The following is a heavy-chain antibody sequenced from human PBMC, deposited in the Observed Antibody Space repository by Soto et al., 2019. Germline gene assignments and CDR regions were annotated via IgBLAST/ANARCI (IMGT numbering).Heavy chain of an antibody. CDR1: GFSLSTSGMC. V-gene: IGHV2-70*11. Sequence: SGPTLVNPTQTLTLTCTFSGFSLSTSGMCVSWIRQPPGKALEWLARIDWDDDKYYSTSLKTRLTISKDTSKNQVVLTMTNMDPVDTATYYCARIRPYGSGSYYNEVHRRDYYGMDVWGQGT. CDR3: ARIRPYGSGSYYNEVHRRDYYGMDV. J-gene: IGHJ6*02. CDR2: IDWDDDK. D-gene: IGHD3-10*01.